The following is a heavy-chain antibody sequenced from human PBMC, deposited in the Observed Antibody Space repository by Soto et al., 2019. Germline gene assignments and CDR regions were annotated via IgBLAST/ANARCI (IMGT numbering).Heavy chain of an antibody. CDR3: ARQYYYGSGSYSWGWFDP. V-gene: IGHV4-59*08. J-gene: IGHJ5*02. CDR2: IYYSGST. Sequence: QVQLQESGPGLVKPSETLSLTCTVSGGSISSHYWSWIRQPPGKGLEWIGYIYYSGSTNYNPSLKSRVTISVDTSKNQFSLKLSSVTAADTAVYYCARQYYYGSGSYSWGWFDPWGQGSLVTVSS. CDR1: GGSISSHY. D-gene: IGHD3-10*01.